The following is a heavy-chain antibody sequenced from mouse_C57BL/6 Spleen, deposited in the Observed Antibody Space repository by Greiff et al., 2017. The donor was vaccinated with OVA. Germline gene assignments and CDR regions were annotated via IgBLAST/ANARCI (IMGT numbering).Heavy chain of an antibody. D-gene: IGHD1-1*01. CDR2: IYPGDGDT. CDR1: GYAFSSSW. V-gene: IGHV1-82*01. CDR3: ARPAITTVAGYDAMDY. J-gene: IGHJ4*01. Sequence: QVQLQQSGPELVKPGASVKISCKASGYAFSSSWMNWVKQRPGKGLEWIGRIYPGDGDTNYNGKFKGKATLTADKSSSTAYMQLSSLTSEDSAVYFCARPAITTVAGYDAMDYWGQGTSVTVSS.